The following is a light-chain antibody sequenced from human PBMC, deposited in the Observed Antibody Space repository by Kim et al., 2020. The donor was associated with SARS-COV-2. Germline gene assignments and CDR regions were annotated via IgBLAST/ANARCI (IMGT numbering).Light chain of an antibody. CDR2: SND. CDR3: VAWDDSLNGGV. Sequence: GQTVTISCSGRNSNIGRNYVYWYQQYPGTAPNLLIYSNDKRPSGVPDRFSGSESGTSASLAISGLRSEDEADYYCVAWDDSLNGGVFGGGTQLTVL. CDR1: NSNIGRNY. J-gene: IGLJ2*01. V-gene: IGLV1-47*02.